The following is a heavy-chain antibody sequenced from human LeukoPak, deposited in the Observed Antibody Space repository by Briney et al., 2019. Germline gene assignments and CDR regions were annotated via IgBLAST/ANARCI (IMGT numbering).Heavy chain of an antibody. J-gene: IGHJ4*02. CDR3: ARHTTVVPPHYFDY. D-gene: IGHD4-23*01. V-gene: IGHV4-59*08. Sequence: SETLSLTCTVSGGSISSYYWSWIRQPPGKGLEWIGYIYYSGSTNYKPSLKSRVTISLDTSKNQISLKLSSVTAADTAVYYCARHTTVVPPHYFDYWGQGTLVTVSS. CDR1: GGSISSYY. CDR2: IYYSGST.